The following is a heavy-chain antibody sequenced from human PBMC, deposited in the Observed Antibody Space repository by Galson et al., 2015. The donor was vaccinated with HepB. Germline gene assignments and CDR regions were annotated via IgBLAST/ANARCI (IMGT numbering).Heavy chain of an antibody. J-gene: IGHJ4*02. D-gene: IGHD3-22*01. CDR2: ISYDGSNK. CDR3: AKANYYDSSGLDY. CDR1: GFTFSSYG. V-gene: IGHV3-30*18. Sequence: SLRLSCAASGFTFSSYGMHWVRQAPGKGLEWVAVISYDGSNKYYADSVKGRFTISRDNSKNTLYLQMNSLRAEDTAVYYCAKANYYDSSGLDYWGQGTLVTVSS.